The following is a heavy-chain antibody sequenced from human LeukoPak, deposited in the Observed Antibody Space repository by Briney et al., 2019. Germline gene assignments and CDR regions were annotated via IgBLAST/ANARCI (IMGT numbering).Heavy chain of an antibody. D-gene: IGHD3-22*01. CDR3: ARGRYYYDSSGYPDY. Sequence: RASVKVSCKASGYTFTSYDINWVRQAPGQGLEWMGWMNPNSGNTGYAQKFQGRVTKTRNTSISTAYMELSSLRSEDTAVYYCARGRYYYDSSGYPDYWGQGTLVTVSS. J-gene: IGHJ4*02. CDR2: MNPNSGNT. V-gene: IGHV1-8*01. CDR1: GYTFTSYD.